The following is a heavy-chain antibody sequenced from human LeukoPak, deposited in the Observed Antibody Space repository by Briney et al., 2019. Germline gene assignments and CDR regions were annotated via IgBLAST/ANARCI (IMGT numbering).Heavy chain of an antibody. D-gene: IGHD1-26*01. V-gene: IGHV3-48*03. J-gene: IGHJ4*02. CDR1: GFTFSSYE. CDR3: ARETGLSGSYYDYFDY. Sequence: GGSLRLSCAASGFTFSSYEMNWVRQAPGKGLEWVSYISSSGSTIYYADSVKGRFTISRDNAKNSLYLQMNSLRAEDTAVYYCARETGLSGSYYDYFDYWGQGTLVTVSS. CDR2: ISSSGSTI.